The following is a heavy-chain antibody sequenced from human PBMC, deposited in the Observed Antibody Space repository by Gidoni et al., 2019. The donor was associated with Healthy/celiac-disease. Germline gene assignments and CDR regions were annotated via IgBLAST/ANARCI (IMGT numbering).Heavy chain of an antibody. CDR2: INHSGST. CDR1: GGSFSGYY. V-gene: IGHV4-34*01. D-gene: IGHD2-2*01. Sequence: QVQLQQWGAGLLKPSETLSLTCAVYGGSFSGYYWRWIRQPPGKGLEWIGEINHSGSTNYNPSLKSRVTISVDTSKNQFSLKLSSVTAADTAVYYCARARAVVVVVPAALDYWGQGTLVTVSS. CDR3: ARARAVVVVVPAALDY. J-gene: IGHJ4*02.